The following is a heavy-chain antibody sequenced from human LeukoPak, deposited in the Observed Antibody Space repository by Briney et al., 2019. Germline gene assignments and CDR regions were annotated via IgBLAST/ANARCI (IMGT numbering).Heavy chain of an antibody. CDR1: GYTFTGYY. Sequence: ASVTVSCKASGYTFTGYYMHWVRQAAGQGLEWMGWMNPNSGNTGYAQKFQGRVTMTRNTSISTAYMELSSLRSEDTAVYYCARRYSSGWLSYYYMDVWGKGTTVTISS. CDR2: MNPNSGNT. D-gene: IGHD6-19*01. V-gene: IGHV1-8*02. CDR3: ARRYSSGWLSYYYMDV. J-gene: IGHJ6*03.